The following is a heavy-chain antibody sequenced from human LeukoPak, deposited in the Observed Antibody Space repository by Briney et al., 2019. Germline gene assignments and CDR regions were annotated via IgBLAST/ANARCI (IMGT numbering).Heavy chain of an antibody. D-gene: IGHD3-16*02. V-gene: IGHV3-30*18. CDR3: AKDPGLGELSLIAFDI. CDR1: GFTFNYAW. J-gene: IGHJ3*02. CDR2: ISYDGSNK. Sequence: GGSLRLSCAASGFTFNYAWMSWVRQAPGKGLEWVAVISYDGSNKYYADSVKGRFTISRDNSKNTLYLQMNSLRAEDTAVYYCAKDPGLGELSLIAFDIWGQGTMVTVSS.